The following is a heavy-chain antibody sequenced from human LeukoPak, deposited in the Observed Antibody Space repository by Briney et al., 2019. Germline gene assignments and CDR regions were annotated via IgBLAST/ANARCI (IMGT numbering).Heavy chain of an antibody. CDR2: INHSGST. D-gene: IGHD3-16*02. V-gene: IGHV4-34*01. Sequence: SKTLSLTCAVYGGSFSGYYWSWIRQPPGKGLEWIGEINHSGSTNYNPSLKSRVTISVDTSKNQFSLKLSSVTAADTAVYYCARGDYDYVWGSYRYPAFDYWGQGTLVTVSS. J-gene: IGHJ4*02. CDR1: GGSFSGYY. CDR3: ARGDYDYVWGSYRYPAFDY.